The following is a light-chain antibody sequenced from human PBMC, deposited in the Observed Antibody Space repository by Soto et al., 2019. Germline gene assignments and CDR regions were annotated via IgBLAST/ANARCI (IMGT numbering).Light chain of an antibody. CDR3: CSYSDSSTNWV. J-gene: IGLJ3*02. CDR2: EGT. Sequence: QSALTQPASVSGSPGQSITISCTGTSSDIGGYYLVSWYQQHPGKAPKLMIYEGTKRPSGVSNRFSGSTSGNTASLAISGLQAAAEADYSCCSYSDSSTNWVFGGGTKLTVL. V-gene: IGLV2-23*01. CDR1: SSDIGGYYL.